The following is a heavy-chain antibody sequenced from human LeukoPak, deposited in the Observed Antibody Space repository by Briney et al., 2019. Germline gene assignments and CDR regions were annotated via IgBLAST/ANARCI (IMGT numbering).Heavy chain of an antibody. Sequence: PGGSLRLSCAASGFTVSSNYMSWVRPAPGKGLEWVSVLYSAGSTYYADSVKGRFTFSRDNSKNTLYLQMNSLRAEDTAVYYCARDLGRYDSNQGPLDAFDIWGQGTIVTVSS. J-gene: IGHJ3*02. CDR3: ARDLGRYDSNQGPLDAFDI. D-gene: IGHD3-22*01. V-gene: IGHV3-53*01. CDR2: LYSAGST. CDR1: GFTVSSNY.